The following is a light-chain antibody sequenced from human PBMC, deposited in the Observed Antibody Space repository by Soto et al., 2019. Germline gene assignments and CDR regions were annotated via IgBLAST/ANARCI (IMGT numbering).Light chain of an antibody. CDR2: RNN. J-gene: IGLJ2*01. Sequence: QSVLTQPPSASGTPGQRVTISCSGSNFNSGKKDVYWYQQVPGTAPKLLMYRNNQRPSGVPDRFSGSKSGTSASLAISGLRSEDEAYYNCAAWDDSVRDPAFGGGTKLPVL. CDR1: NFNSGKKD. V-gene: IGLV1-47*01. CDR3: AAWDDSVRDPA.